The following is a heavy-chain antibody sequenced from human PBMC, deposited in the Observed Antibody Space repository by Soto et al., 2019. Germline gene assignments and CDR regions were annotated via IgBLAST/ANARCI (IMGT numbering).Heavy chain of an antibody. CDR3: ARDSYCSGGNCYRYYYGMDV. CDR2: LSYDGHNK. V-gene: IGHV3-30-3*01. Sequence: QVQLVESGGGVVQPGRSLRLSCAASGFTFSSYAIHWVRQAPGKGLEWVAVLSYDGHNKYYADSVKGRFTISRDNSKNTLFLQMNSLRAEDTAVYYCARDSYCSGGNCYRYYYGMDVWGQGTTVTVSS. J-gene: IGHJ6*02. CDR1: GFTFSSYA. D-gene: IGHD2-15*01.